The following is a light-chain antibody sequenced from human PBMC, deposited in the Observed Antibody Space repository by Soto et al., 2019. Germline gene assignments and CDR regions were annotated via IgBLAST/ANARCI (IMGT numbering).Light chain of an antibody. CDR3: QQYGSSRT. Sequence: EIVLTQSPGTLSLSPGERATLSCRASQSVSSSYLAWYQQKPGQAPRLLIYGASSRATGIPDRFSGSGSGTAFTLTISRLEPEDFAVYYCQQYGSSRTFGQGTKVDI. CDR2: GAS. CDR1: QSVSSSY. J-gene: IGKJ1*01. V-gene: IGKV3-20*01.